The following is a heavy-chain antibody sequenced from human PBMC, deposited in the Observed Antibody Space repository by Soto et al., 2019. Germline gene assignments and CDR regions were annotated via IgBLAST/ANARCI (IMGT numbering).Heavy chain of an antibody. CDR1: GGTFSSYT. CDR2: IIPILGIA. CDR3: ASAKYYYNSSVGRFEY. D-gene: IGHD3-22*01. V-gene: IGHV1-69*02. J-gene: IGHJ4*02. Sequence: GASVKVSCKASGGTFSSYTISWVRQAPGQGLEWMGRIIPILGIANYAQKFRGRVTITADKSTSTAYMELSSLRSEDTAVYYCASAKYYYNSSVGRFEYWGKGTLVTVSS.